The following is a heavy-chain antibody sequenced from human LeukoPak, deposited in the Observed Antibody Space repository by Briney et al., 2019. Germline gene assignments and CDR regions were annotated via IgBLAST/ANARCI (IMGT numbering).Heavy chain of an antibody. Sequence: SETLSLTCTVSGGSISSGSYYWSWIRQPAGKGLEWIGRIYTSGSTNYNPSLKSRVTISVDTSKNQFSLKLSSVTAADTAVYYCARDPLFDYWGQGTLVTVSS. CDR1: GGSISSGSYY. CDR2: IYTSGST. CDR3: ARDPLFDY. V-gene: IGHV4-61*02. J-gene: IGHJ4*02.